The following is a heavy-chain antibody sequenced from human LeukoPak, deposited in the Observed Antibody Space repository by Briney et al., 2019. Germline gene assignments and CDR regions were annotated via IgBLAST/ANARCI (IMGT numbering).Heavy chain of an antibody. D-gene: IGHD3-22*01. Sequence: SETLSLTCPVSGVSINSSSYYGGWIRQPPGKGLEWIGSIYYSGSTYYNPSLKSRVTISVDTSKNQFSLKLSSVTAADTAVYYCARHSFYDSSGYYYTHGFDIWGQGTMVTVSS. CDR2: IYYSGST. CDR3: ARHSFYDSSGYYYTHGFDI. CDR1: GVSINSSSYY. V-gene: IGHV4-39*01. J-gene: IGHJ3*02.